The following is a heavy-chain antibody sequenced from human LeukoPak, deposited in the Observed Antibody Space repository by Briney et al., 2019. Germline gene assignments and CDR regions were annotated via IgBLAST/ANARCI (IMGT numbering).Heavy chain of an antibody. Sequence: ASVKVSFKASGGTFSSYAISWVRQAPGQGLEWMGRIIPIFGTANYAQKFQGRVTITADKSTSTAYMELSSLRSEDTAVYYCARDTWLRLDYWGQGTLVTVSS. CDR1: GGTFSSYA. J-gene: IGHJ4*02. CDR2: IIPIFGTA. V-gene: IGHV1-69*06. CDR3: ARDTWLRLDY. D-gene: IGHD5-12*01.